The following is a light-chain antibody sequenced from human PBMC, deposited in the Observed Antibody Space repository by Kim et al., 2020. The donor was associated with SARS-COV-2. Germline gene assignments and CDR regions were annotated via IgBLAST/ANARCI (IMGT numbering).Light chain of an antibody. CDR1: NIGSKN. CDR3: QVWDSSTYV. CDR2: RDS. Sequence: YELTQPLSVSAALGQTARITCGGNNIGSKNVHWYQQKPGQAPVLVIYRDSNRPSGIPERFSGSNSGNTATLTISRAQAGDEADYYCQVWDSSTYVFGTGTKVTVL. J-gene: IGLJ1*01. V-gene: IGLV3-9*01.